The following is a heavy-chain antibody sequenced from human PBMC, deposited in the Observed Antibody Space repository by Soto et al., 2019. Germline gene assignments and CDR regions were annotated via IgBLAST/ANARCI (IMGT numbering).Heavy chain of an antibody. CDR3: ASRGSGWSTGGGSFDY. J-gene: IGHJ4*02. D-gene: IGHD6-19*01. CDR2: IYYSGST. Sequence: QLQLQESGPGLVKPSETLSLTCTVSGGSISSSSYYWGWIRQPPGKGLEWIGSIYYSGSTYYNPSLKSRVTISVDTSKNQFSLKLSSVTAADTAVYYCASRGSGWSTGGGSFDYWGQGTLVTVSS. V-gene: IGHV4-39*01. CDR1: GGSISSSSYY.